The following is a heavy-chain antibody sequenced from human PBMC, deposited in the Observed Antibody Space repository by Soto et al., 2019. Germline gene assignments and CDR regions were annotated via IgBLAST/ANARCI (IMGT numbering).Heavy chain of an antibody. CDR1: EFTFSNNG. D-gene: IGHD5-12*01. Sequence: GGSLRLSCEASEFTFSNNGMHWVRQAPGKGLEWVATISYDGSDKYYADTVKGRFTISRDNSENTLFLQMNSLRPEDTAVYYCAKGTIDYSGYSYAMDVWGQGATVTVSS. CDR2: ISYDGSDK. V-gene: IGHV3-30*18. CDR3: AKGTIDYSGYSYAMDV. J-gene: IGHJ6*02.